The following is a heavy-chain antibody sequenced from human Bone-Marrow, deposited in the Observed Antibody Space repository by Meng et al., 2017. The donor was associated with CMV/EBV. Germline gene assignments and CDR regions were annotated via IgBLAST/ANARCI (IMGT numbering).Heavy chain of an antibody. V-gene: IGHV3-69-1*01. CDR2: ISSSSTI. Sequence: GESLKISCAASGFTFSDYYMNWVRQAPGKGLEWVSSISSSSTIYYADSVKGRFTISRDNAKNSLYLQMNSLRAEDTAVYYCARAASDSSGWYLGYYYYYGMDVWGQGTTVTVSS. D-gene: IGHD6-19*01. CDR1: GFTFSDYY. CDR3: ARAASDSSGWYLGYYYYYGMDV. J-gene: IGHJ6*02.